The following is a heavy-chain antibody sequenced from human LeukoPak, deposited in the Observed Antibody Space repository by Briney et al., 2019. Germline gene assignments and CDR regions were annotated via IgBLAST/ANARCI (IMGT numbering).Heavy chain of an antibody. Sequence: GKSLRLSCAASGFTFNKYAIHWVRQAPGKGLEWVSVISYDGNSTYYADSVRGRFTISRDNSKNSLYLQVNSLRPVDTAVYYCARGKTATTSLNYWGQGTLVTVSS. D-gene: IGHD1-14*01. CDR3: ARGKTATTSLNY. V-gene: IGHV3-30-3*01. CDR2: ISYDGNST. CDR1: GFTFNKYA. J-gene: IGHJ4*02.